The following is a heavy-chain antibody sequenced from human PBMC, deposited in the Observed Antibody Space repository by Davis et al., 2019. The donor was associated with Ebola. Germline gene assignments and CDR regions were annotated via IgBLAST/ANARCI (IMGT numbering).Heavy chain of an antibody. J-gene: IGHJ4*02. CDR1: GFTFSSYS. Sequence: GGSLRLSCAASGFTFSSYSMNWVRQAPGKGLEWVSSISSSSSYIYYADSVKGRFTISRDNSKNTLYLQMNSLRAEDTAVYYCAKVILLYFDYWGQGTLVTVSS. CDR3: AKVILLYFDY. V-gene: IGHV3-21*04. D-gene: IGHD2/OR15-2a*01. CDR2: ISSSSSYI.